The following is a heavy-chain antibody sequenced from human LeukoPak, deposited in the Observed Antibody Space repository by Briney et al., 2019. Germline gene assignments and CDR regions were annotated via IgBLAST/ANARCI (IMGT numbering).Heavy chain of an antibody. D-gene: IGHD2/OR15-2a*01. V-gene: IGHV3-23*01. CDR2: ISGSGSST. J-gene: IGHJ6*02. Sequence: GGSLRLSCAAPGFTFSSYAMSWVRQAPGKGLEWVSAISGSGSSTYYADSVKGRFTISRDNSKNTLYLQMNSLRVEDTAVYYCARGLSGDYYYYGMDVWGQGTTVTVSS. CDR3: ARGLSGDYYYYGMDV. CDR1: GFTFSSYA.